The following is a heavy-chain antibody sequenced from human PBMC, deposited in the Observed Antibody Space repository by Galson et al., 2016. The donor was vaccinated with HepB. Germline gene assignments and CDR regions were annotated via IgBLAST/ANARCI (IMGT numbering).Heavy chain of an antibody. CDR3: AKDPGRGSGWFFLGS. D-gene: IGHD6-13*01. CDR1: GFTFSSYT. J-gene: IGHJ4*02. V-gene: IGHV3-23*01. CDR2: ISGSGSFT. Sequence: SLRLSCAASGFTFSSYTMSWVRQAPGMGLEWVSSISGSGSFTYFADSVKGRFTISRDNSKNTRYLQMKSLRAEDTATSYCAKDPGRGSGWFFLGSWGQGTLVTVSS.